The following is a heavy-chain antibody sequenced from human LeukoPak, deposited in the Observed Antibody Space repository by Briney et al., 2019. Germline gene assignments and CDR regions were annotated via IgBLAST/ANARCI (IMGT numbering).Heavy chain of an antibody. CDR2: TYYSSKWYD. CDR1: GDSVSTDSAG. Sequence: SQTLSLTCAISGDSVSTDSAGWNWIRQSPSRGLEWLGRTYYSSKWYDDYAVSVKSRITINPDTSKNQFSLQLNSVTPEDTAVYYCTRGWLQSGFDYWGQGTLVTVSS. V-gene: IGHV6-1*01. J-gene: IGHJ4*02. D-gene: IGHD5-24*01. CDR3: TRGWLQSGFDY.